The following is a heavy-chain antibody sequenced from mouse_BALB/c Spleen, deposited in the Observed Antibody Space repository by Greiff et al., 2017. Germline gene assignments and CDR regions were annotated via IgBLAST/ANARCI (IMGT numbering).Heavy chain of an antibody. CDR3: ARWYYGSFDY. D-gene: IGHD1-1*01. CDR2: ISSGSSTI. J-gene: IGHJ2*01. CDR1: GFTFSSFG. V-gene: IGHV5-17*02. Sequence: EVQLVESGGGLVQPGGSRKLSCAASGFTFSSFGMHWVRQAPEKGLEWVAYISSGSSTIYYADTVKGRFTISRDNPKNTLFLQMTSLRSEDTAMYYCARWYYGSFDYWGQGTTLTVSS.